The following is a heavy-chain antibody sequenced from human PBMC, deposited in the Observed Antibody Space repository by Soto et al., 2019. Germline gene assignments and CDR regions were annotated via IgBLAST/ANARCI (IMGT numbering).Heavy chain of an antibody. Sequence: ASVKVSCKASGYTFTSYAMHWVRQAPGQRLEWMGWINAGNGNTKYSQKFQGRVTITRDTSASTAYMELSSLRSEDTAVYYCARATDTAMVPGYWGQGTLVTVSS. V-gene: IGHV1-3*01. J-gene: IGHJ4*02. D-gene: IGHD5-18*01. CDR2: INAGNGNT. CDR1: GYTFTSYA. CDR3: ARATDTAMVPGY.